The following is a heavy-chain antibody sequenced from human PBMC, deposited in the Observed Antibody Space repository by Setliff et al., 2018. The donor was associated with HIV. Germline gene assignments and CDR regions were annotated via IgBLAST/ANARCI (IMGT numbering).Heavy chain of an antibody. CDR2: GYYSGIT. CDR1: GGSISNYY. V-gene: IGHV4-59*08. Sequence: PSETLSLTCTVSGGSISNYYWSWIRQPPGKGLEWIGCGYYSGITHYDPSLTSRVSIAVDASKNQFSLRLNSVTVADTAVYFCARSSRGSLRDLDYWGPGTLVTVSS. J-gene: IGHJ4*02. CDR3: ARSSRGSLRDLDY. D-gene: IGHD2-21*02.